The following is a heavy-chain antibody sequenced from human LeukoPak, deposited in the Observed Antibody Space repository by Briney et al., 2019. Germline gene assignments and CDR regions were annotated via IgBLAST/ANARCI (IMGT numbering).Heavy chain of an antibody. CDR1: GFTFSSYW. Sequence: GGALRLSCAAPGFTFSSYWMSWVRQAPGKRLEWVANIKQVGSEKYYVDSVKGGFTISRDNAKNSLYLQMNSLRAEDTAEYYSARDTYSSSWYFVKYYYGMDVWGQGTTVTVSS. D-gene: IGHD6-13*01. CDR2: IKQVGSEK. CDR3: ARDTYSSSWYFVKYYYGMDV. V-gene: IGHV3-7*01. J-gene: IGHJ6*02.